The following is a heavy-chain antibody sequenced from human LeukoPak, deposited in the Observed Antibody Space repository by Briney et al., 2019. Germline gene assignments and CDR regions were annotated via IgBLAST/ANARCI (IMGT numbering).Heavy chain of an antibody. J-gene: IGHJ4*02. Sequence: PGGSLRLSCAASGFTFSSYWMSWVRQAPGKGLEWVANIKKDGSEKYYVDSVKGRFTISRDNAKTSLYLQMNSLRAEDTAVYYCARDATYSGRWHWSFDYWGQGNLVTVSS. D-gene: IGHD6-13*01. CDR3: ARDATYSGRWHWSFDY. CDR2: IKKDGSEK. CDR1: GFTFSSYW. V-gene: IGHV3-7*01.